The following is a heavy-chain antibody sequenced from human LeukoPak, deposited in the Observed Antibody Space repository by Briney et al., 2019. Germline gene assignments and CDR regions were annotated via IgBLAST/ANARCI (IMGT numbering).Heavy chain of an antibody. CDR2: IYYSGST. J-gene: IGHJ3*02. Sequence: SETLSLTCTVSGGSISSSSYYWGWIRQPPGKGLEWIGSIYYSGSTYYNPSLKSRVTISVDTSKNQFSLKLSSVTAADTAVYYCARYVLRYFDWLGDAFDIWGQGTMVTVSS. CDR3: ARYVLRYFDWLGDAFDI. D-gene: IGHD3-9*01. V-gene: IGHV4-39*07. CDR1: GGSISSSSYY.